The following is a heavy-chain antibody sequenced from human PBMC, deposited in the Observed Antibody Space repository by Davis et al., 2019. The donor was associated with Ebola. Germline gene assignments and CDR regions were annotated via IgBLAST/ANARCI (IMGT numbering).Heavy chain of an antibody. D-gene: IGHD5-18*01. CDR2: TASSGATT. Sequence: GGSLRLSCTASGFSFSSYEMIWVRQAPGKGLECISHTASSGATTYYTDSVKGRFTISRDNAKNSLYLQMNTLRVEDTAIYYCVPGTWIRGQGTLVTVSS. CDR3: VPGTWI. CDR1: GFSFSSYE. V-gene: IGHV3-48*03. J-gene: IGHJ4*02.